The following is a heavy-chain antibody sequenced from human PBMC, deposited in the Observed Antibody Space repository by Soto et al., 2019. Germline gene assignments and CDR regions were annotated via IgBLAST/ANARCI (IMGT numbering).Heavy chain of an antibody. CDR1: GFPFNSYA. D-gene: IGHD3-10*01. V-gene: IGHV3-30-3*01. J-gene: IGHJ5*02. CDR2: ISYDGTNK. Sequence: GGSLRLSCAASGFPFNSYAMHWVRQAPGKGLEWVAVISYDGTNKYYADSVKGRFTISRDNSKNTLYLQMNSLRAEDTAVYYCARSSDYGSGSYGWFDPWGQGTLVTVS. CDR3: ARSSDYGSGSYGWFDP.